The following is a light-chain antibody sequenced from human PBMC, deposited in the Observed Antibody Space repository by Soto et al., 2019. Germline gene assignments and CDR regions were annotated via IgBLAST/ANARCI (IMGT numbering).Light chain of an antibody. J-gene: IGLJ1*01. V-gene: IGLV2-8*01. CDR2: EAS. Sequence: QSVRTQPPSASGSPGQSVTISCTGTSSDVATYIYVSWYQHHPGKAPKLIIYEASKRPSGVPDRFSGSKSGDTASLTVSGLQAEDEADYYCGSYAGGNNHYVFGTGTKVTVL. CDR1: SSDVATYIY. CDR3: GSYAGGNNHYV.